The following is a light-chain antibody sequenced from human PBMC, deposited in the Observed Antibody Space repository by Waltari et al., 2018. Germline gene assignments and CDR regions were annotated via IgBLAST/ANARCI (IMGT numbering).Light chain of an antibody. Sequence: SALTQPASVSASPGQSITISCTGSSSDVGSYDLVAWYQQHPGTAPHLLIYEVDKRPSVVSYRFSGSKSGNAASLTISGLQAEDEAHYFCSSYTYGGPWVFGGGTLLTVL. V-gene: IGLV2-23*02. CDR1: SSDVGSYDL. J-gene: IGLJ2*01. CDR3: SSYTYGGPWV. CDR2: EVD.